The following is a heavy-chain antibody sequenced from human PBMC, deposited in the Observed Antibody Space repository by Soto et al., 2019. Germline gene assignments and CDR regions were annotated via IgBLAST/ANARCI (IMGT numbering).Heavy chain of an antibody. J-gene: IGHJ6*03. Sequence: PGGSLRLSCAASGFTFSSYAMSWVRQAPGKGLEWVSAISGSGGSTYYADSVKGRFTISRDNSKNTLYLQMNSLRAEDTAVYYCAKGGDIVVVPAAISNYYYYMDVWGKGNTVTVSS. D-gene: IGHD2-2*01. V-gene: IGHV3-23*01. CDR3: AKGGDIVVVPAAISNYYYYMDV. CDR2: ISGSGGST. CDR1: GFTFSSYA.